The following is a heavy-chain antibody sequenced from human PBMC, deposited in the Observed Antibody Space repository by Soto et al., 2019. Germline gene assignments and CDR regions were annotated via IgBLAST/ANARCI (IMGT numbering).Heavy chain of an antibody. V-gene: IGHV4-59*01. Sequence: LSLTCTDSGGSIRPFSWSSVRRPPGKGLEWIGYLYYSGNTNYNPSLKSRVTISVDACKNQVSLRLTSVTAADTAVYYCARVGGVAARTFDYWGQGTVVTVSS. CDR1: GGSIRPFS. D-gene: IGHD2-15*01. CDR3: ARVGGVAARTFDY. CDR2: LYYSGNT. J-gene: IGHJ4*02.